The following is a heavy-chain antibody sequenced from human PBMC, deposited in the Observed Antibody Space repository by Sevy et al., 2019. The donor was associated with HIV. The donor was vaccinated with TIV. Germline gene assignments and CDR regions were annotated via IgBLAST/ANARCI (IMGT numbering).Heavy chain of an antibody. J-gene: IGHJ4*02. V-gene: IGHV1-24*01. D-gene: IGHD3-22*01. CDR2: FDPEDDET. Sequence: VSVKVSCKVSGYTLTQLSMHWVRQVPGKGLEWMGSFDPEDDETIYAQKFQGRVTMTEDTSTDTAYMELSSLRSEDTAVYYCATTKDYYENSGDPFDYWGQGTLVTVSS. CDR3: ATTKDYYENSGDPFDY. CDR1: GYTLTQLS.